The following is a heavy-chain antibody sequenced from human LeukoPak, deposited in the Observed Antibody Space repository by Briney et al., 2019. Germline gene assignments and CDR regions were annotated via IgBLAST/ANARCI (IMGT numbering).Heavy chain of an antibody. D-gene: IGHD3-3*01. J-gene: IGHJ4*02. CDR1: GYSFTSYW. Sequence: GESLKISCKGPGYSFTSYWIGWVRQMPGKGLEWMRIIYPGDSDTRYSPSFQGQVTISADKSISTAYLQWSSLKASDTAMYYCARQFAYYDFWSGYAFWGQGTLVTVSS. CDR3: ARQFAYYDFWSGYAF. CDR2: IYPGDSDT. V-gene: IGHV5-51*01.